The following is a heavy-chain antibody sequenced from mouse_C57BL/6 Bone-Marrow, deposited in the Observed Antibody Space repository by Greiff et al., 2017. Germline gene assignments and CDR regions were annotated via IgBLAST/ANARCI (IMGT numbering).Heavy chain of an antibody. V-gene: IGHV1-64*01. J-gene: IGHJ2*01. CDR2: IHPNSGST. Sequence: VQLQQSGAELVKPGASVKLSCKASGYTFTSYWMHWVKQRPGQGLEWIGMIHPNSGSTNYNEKFKSKATLTVDKSSSTAYMQLSILTSEDSAVYYCARVPNGGFDYWGQGTTLTVSS. D-gene: IGHD4-1*01. CDR1: GYTFTSYW. CDR3: ARVPNGGFDY.